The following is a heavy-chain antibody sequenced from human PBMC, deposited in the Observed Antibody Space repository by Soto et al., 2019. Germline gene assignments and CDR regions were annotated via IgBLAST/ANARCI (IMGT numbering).Heavy chain of an antibody. V-gene: IGHV3-73*02. CDR2: IRNKANSYAT. Sequence: EVQLVESGGGLVQPGGSLKLSCVASGFTFSGSSMHWVRQASGKGLEWVGRIRNKANSYATAYAASVKGRFTISRDDSNNTAYLQMNSLKTEDTAVYYCTNGRRQQPPLDWGQGTLVTVSS. CDR1: GFTFSGSS. J-gene: IGHJ4*02. CDR3: TNGRRQQPPLD. D-gene: IGHD6-13*01.